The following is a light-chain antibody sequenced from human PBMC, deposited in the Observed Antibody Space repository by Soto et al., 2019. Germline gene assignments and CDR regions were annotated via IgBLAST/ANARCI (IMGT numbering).Light chain of an antibody. CDR3: QQYNNWPIT. CDR1: QTVGSN. V-gene: IGKV3-15*01. J-gene: IGKJ5*01. CDR2: GAS. Sequence: EIVLTQSPDTLSVSPGERATLSCRASQTVGSNLAWYQQKPGQAPRLLIYGASTRASDIPARFSGSGSVTEFAINISSLQSEDFAVYYCQQYNNWPITFCQGNRLEL.